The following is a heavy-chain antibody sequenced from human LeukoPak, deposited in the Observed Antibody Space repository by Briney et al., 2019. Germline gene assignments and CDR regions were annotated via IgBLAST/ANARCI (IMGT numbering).Heavy chain of an antibody. J-gene: IGHJ4*02. D-gene: IGHD3-10*01. CDR3: ASRPEFRGY. Sequence: PSETLSLTCTVAGGSISSSNWWSWVRQPPGKGLEWSGEIYHSGSTNYNPSLKSRATISVDKSKNQFSLKLSSVTAADTAVYYCASRPEFRGYWGQGTVVTVTS. V-gene: IGHV4-4*02. CDR1: GGSISSSNW. CDR2: IYHSGST.